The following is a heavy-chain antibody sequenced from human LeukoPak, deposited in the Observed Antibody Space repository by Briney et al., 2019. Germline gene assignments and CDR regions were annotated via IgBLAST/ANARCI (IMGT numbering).Heavy chain of an antibody. CDR3: GRIYCSDGTCYNLLEY. V-gene: IGHV3-7*01. CDR2: IMQDGSDQ. J-gene: IGHJ4*02. CDR1: GFTFSSYW. Sequence: PGGSLRLSCAASGFTFSSYWMSWVRQAPGKGLEWVANIMQDGSDQYYVDSVKGRFTISRDNAKKSLYLQMNSLRVEDTAVYYCGRIYCSDGTCYNLLEYWGQGTLVTVSS. D-gene: IGHD2-15*01.